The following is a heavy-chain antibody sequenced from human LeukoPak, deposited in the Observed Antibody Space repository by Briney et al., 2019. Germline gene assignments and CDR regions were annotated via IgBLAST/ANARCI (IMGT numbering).Heavy chain of an antibody. J-gene: IGHJ4*02. CDR3: ARDVPSGYHDY. V-gene: IGHV4-39*07. CDR2: INYSGTT. D-gene: IGHD3-3*01. Sequence: SETLSLTCTVSGGSISSTSYYWGWIRQSPGKGLEWIGSINYSGTTYYNPSLKSRLTISVDTSKNQFSLKLSSVTAADTAVYYCARDVPSGYHDYWGQGTLVTVSS. CDR1: GGSISSTSYY.